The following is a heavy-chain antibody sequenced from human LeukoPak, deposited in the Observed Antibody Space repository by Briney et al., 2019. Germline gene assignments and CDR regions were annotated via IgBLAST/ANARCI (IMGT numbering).Heavy chain of an antibody. CDR1: GGSISSSSYY. CDR2: IYYSGST. D-gene: IGHD1-26*01. V-gene: IGHV4-39*07. Sequence: SETLSLTCTVSGGSISSSSYYWGWIRQPPGKGLEWIGSIYYSGSTYYNPSLKSRVTISVDTSKNQFSLKLSSVTAADTAVYYCARAPISGSYLDNYLDYWGQGTLVTVSS. CDR3: ARAPISGSYLDNYLDY. J-gene: IGHJ4*02.